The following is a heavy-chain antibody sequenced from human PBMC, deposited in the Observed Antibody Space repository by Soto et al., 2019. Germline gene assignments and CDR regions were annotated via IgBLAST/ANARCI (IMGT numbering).Heavy chain of an antibody. Sequence: ASVKVSCKASGYTFTSYYMHWVRQAPGQGLEWMGIINPSGGSTSYAQKFQGRVTMTRDTSTSTAYMELSSLRSEDTAVYYCAALPDIVVVVAATEVDYWGQGTLVTVS. D-gene: IGHD2-15*01. J-gene: IGHJ4*02. CDR1: GYTFTSYY. CDR2: INPSGGST. CDR3: AALPDIVVVVAATEVDY. V-gene: IGHV1-46*01.